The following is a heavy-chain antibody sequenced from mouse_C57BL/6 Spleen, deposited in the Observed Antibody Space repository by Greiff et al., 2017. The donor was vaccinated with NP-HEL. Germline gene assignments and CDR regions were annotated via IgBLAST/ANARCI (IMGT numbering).Heavy chain of an antibody. CDR1: GFNIKDDY. CDR3: TTGDYYGSSFPFAY. V-gene: IGHV14-4*01. CDR2: IDPENGDT. Sequence: EVKLMESGAELVRPGASVKLSCTASGFNIKDDYMHWVKQRPEQGLEWIGWIDPENGDTEYASKFQGKATITADTSSNTAYLQLSSLTSEDTAVYYCTTGDYYGSSFPFAYWGQGTLVTVSA. D-gene: IGHD1-1*01. J-gene: IGHJ3*01.